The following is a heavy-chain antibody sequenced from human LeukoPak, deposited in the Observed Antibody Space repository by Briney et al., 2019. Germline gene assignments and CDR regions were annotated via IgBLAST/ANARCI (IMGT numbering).Heavy chain of an antibody. V-gene: IGHV1-46*01. Sequence: ASVKVSCKASGYTFTSYYMHWVRQAPGQGLEWVGIINPSGGSTSYAQKFQGRVTMTRDTSTSTVYMELSSLRSEDTAVHYCARAGWDYDILTGYFDYWGQGTLVTVSS. CDR1: GYTFTSYY. CDR2: INPSGGST. CDR3: ARAGWDYDILTGYFDY. D-gene: IGHD3-9*01. J-gene: IGHJ4*02.